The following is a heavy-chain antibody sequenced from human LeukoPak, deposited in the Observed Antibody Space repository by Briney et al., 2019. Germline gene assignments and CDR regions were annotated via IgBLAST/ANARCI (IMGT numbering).Heavy chain of an antibody. Sequence: GGSLRLSCAASGFTFSSYGTHWVRQAPRKGLEWVAVISYDGSNNYYADSLKGRFTVSRDNSQNTLYLQMNRLRDEDTARYYCAKHMGVSAAANPFDFWGQGTLGTVSS. D-gene: IGHD2-15*01. CDR1: GFTFSSYG. J-gene: IGHJ4*02. V-gene: IGHV3-30*18. CDR3: AKHMGVSAAANPFDF. CDR2: ISYDGSNN.